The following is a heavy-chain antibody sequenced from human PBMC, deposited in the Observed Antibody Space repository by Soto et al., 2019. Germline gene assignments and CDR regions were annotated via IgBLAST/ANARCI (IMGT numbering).Heavy chain of an antibody. Sequence: QVQLQESGPGLVKPSETLSLTCTVSGGSVSSGSYYWSWIRQPPGKGLEWIGYIYYTGSTNYNPSLKSQVTISVDTSKNQFSLKLSSVTAADTAVYYCARGRPTNWNFPFDYWGQGTLVTVSS. CDR3: ARGRPTNWNFPFDY. CDR1: GGSVSSGSYY. D-gene: IGHD1-20*01. CDR2: IYYTGST. V-gene: IGHV4-61*01. J-gene: IGHJ4*02.